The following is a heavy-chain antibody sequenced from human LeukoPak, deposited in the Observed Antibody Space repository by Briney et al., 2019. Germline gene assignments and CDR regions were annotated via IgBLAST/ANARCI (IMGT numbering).Heavy chain of an antibody. V-gene: IGHV1-69*05. Sequence: SVKVSCKASGGTFSSYAISWVRQAPGQGLEWIGRIIPIFGTANYAQKFQGRVTITTDESTSTAYMELSSLRSEDTAVYYCARGDDIAAAGLFDYWGQGTLVTVSS. D-gene: IGHD6-13*01. CDR2: IIPIFGTA. CDR3: ARGDDIAAAGLFDY. J-gene: IGHJ4*02. CDR1: GGTFSSYA.